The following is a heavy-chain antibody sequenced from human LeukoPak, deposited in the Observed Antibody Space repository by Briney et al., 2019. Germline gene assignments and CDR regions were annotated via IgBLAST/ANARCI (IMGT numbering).Heavy chain of an antibody. CDR1: GGSFSGYY. D-gene: IGHD5-18*01. CDR3: ARGRYSYGSR. CDR2: INHSGST. Sequence: SETLSLTCAVYGGSFSGYYWSWIRQPPGKGLEWIGEINHSGSTNYNPSLKSRVTISVDTSKNQFSLKLRSVTAADTAVYYCARGRYSYGSRWGQGTLVTVSS. V-gene: IGHV4-34*01. J-gene: IGHJ4*02.